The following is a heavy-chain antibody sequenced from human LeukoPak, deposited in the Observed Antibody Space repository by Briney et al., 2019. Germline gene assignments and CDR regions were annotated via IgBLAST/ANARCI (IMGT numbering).Heavy chain of an antibody. V-gene: IGHV3-30*18. Sequence: PGRSLRLSCAASGFTFSSYGMHWVRQAPGKGLEWVAVISYDGSNKYYADSVKGRFTISRDNFKNTLYLQMNSLRAEDTAVYYCAKDGGDSTQDYWGQGTLVTVSS. J-gene: IGHJ4*02. D-gene: IGHD2-21*02. CDR2: ISYDGSNK. CDR1: GFTFSSYG. CDR3: AKDGGDSTQDY.